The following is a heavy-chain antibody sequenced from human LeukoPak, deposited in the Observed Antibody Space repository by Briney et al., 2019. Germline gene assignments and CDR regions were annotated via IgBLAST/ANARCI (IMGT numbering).Heavy chain of an antibody. D-gene: IGHD3-16*01. CDR2: INSDGSTT. J-gene: IGHJ4*02. V-gene: IGHV3-74*03. CDR1: GFTVSSFS. CDR3: ATRDVGY. Sequence: GGSLRLSCSASGFTVSSFSMHWVRQAPGKGLVWVSRINSDGSTTTYADSVKGRFTISRDNAKNTLYVQMNSLRVEDTAMYYCATRDVGYWGQGTLVTVSS.